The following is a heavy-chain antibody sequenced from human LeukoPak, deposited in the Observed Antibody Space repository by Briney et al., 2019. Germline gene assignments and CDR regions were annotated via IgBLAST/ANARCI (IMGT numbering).Heavy chain of an antibody. Sequence: PSETLSLTCAVYGGSFSGYYWSWIRQPPGKGLEWIGEINHSGSTNYNPSLKSRVTISVDTSKDQFSLKLSSVTAADTAVYYCARASFQKYQLPRRIVGAFDIWGQGTMVTVSS. J-gene: IGHJ3*02. V-gene: IGHV4-34*01. CDR3: ARASFQKYQLPRRIVGAFDI. CDR2: INHSGST. CDR1: GGSFSGYY. D-gene: IGHD2-2*01.